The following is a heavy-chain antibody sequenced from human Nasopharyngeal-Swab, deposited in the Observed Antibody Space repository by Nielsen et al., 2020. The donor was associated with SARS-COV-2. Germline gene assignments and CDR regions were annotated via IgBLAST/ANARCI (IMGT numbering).Heavy chain of an antibody. J-gene: IGHJ4*02. D-gene: IGHD1-26*01. CDR3: ARGGVGAVGGALDY. CDR2: MNPNSGNT. CDR1: GYTFTSYD. V-gene: IGHV1-8*01. Sequence: ASVKVSCKASGYTFTSYDINWVRQATGQGLEWMGWMNPNSGNTGYAQKFQGRVTMTRNTSIRTAYMELSSLRSEDMAVYYCARGGVGAVGGALDYWGQGTQVTVSS.